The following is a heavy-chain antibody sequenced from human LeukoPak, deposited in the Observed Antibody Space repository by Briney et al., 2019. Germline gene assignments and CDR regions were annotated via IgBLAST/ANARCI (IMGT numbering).Heavy chain of an antibody. CDR2: IGTRSTSM. J-gene: IGHJ4*02. CDR1: GFTFSDYY. Sequence: GGSLRLSCAASGFTFSDYYMSWIRQAPGKGLEWVSCIGTRSTSMYYADSMRGRFSISRDNAKNSVYLQMNSLRAEDTAVYYCAREGGGDYGEGFDYWGQGTLVTVSS. V-gene: IGHV3-11*04. CDR3: AREGGGDYGEGFDY. D-gene: IGHD4/OR15-4a*01.